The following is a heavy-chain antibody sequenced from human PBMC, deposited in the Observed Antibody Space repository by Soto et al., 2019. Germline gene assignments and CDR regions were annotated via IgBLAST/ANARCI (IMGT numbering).Heavy chain of an antibody. CDR2: ISCYNGKT. Sequence: QVQVVQSGDEVKETGASVRVSCKTSGYSFTAYGISWVRQAPGQGLEWMGWISCYNGKTKYAQKAQGRVTMTTDTSTSTAYMEVRSLRSDDPAIYYCARDAPPKELLWLEWQTYDYHVMDVWGQGTTVNVSS. D-gene: IGHD3-10*01. V-gene: IGHV1-18*01. CDR3: ARDAPPKELLWLEWQTYDYHVMDV. J-gene: IGHJ6*02. CDR1: GYSFTAYG.